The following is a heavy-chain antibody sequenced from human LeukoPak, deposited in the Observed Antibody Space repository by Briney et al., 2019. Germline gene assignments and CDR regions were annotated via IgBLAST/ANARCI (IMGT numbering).Heavy chain of an antibody. J-gene: IGHJ4*02. Sequence: GGSLRLSCAASGFTYSSYWMHWVRQAPGKGLVWVSRINSDGSSASYADSVKGRFTISRDNAKNTLYLQMNSLRAEDTAVYYCARFYCSSTSCLEDYWGQGTLVTVSS. CDR2: INSDGSSA. V-gene: IGHV3-74*01. D-gene: IGHD2-2*01. CDR1: GFTYSSYW. CDR3: ARFYCSSTSCLEDY.